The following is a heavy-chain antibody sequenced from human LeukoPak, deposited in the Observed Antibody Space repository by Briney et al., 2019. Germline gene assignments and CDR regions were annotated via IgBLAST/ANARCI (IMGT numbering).Heavy chain of an antibody. J-gene: IGHJ4*02. Sequence: PSETLSLTCTVSGYSISSGYYWGWIRQPPGKGLEWIGSIYHSGSTYYNPSLKSRVTISVDTSKNQFSLKLSSVTAADTAVYYCARAPPKGLSDRYTFGGVIYYFDYWGQGTLVTVSS. CDR3: ARAPPKGLSDRYTFGGVIYYFDY. CDR1: GYSISSGYY. V-gene: IGHV4-38-2*02. CDR2: IYHSGST. D-gene: IGHD3-16*02.